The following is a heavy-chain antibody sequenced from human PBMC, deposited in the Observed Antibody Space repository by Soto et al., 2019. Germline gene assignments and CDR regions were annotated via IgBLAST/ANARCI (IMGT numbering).Heavy chain of an antibody. J-gene: IGHJ6*02. CDR1: SGSICSSY. CDR2: VYYSGRT. CDR3: ARGSVDYRSSCYYYYGMDI. V-gene: IGHV4-59*01. D-gene: IGHD3-3*01. Sequence: PSETLYLTCTGSSGSICSSYGGLIRQPPRTQPEWIGYVYYSGRTNYNPSLNSRVTITVDTSKDQFSLNLSSLTPADTAMYSCARGSVDYRSSCYYYYGMDIWGQG.